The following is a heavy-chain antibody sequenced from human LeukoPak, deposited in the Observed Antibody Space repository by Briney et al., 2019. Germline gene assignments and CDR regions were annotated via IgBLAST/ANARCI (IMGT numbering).Heavy chain of an antibody. J-gene: IGHJ4*02. CDR2: INHSGST. Sequence: SGTLSLTCAVYGGSFSGYYWSWIRQPPGKGLEWIGEINHSGSTNYNPSLKSRVTMSVDTSKNQFSLKLSSVTAADTAVYYCARDSVFLVGFDYWGQGTLVTVSS. V-gene: IGHV4-34*01. CDR3: ARDSVFLVGFDY. CDR1: GGSFSGYY. D-gene: IGHD1-26*01.